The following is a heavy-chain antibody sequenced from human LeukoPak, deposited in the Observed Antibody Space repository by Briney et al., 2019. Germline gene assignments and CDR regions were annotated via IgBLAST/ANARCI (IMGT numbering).Heavy chain of an antibody. CDR3: ARVKVGATYFDY. CDR1: GFTFSNYW. CDR2: IDNAGSIT. D-gene: IGHD1-26*01. V-gene: IGHV3-74*03. Sequence: GGSLRLSCAASGFTFSNYWIHWVRQAPGKGLVWVSRIDNAGSITTYADSVKGRFTISRDNAENTLYLQMNSLRVEDTAVYYCARVKVGATYFDYWGQGTLVTVSS. J-gene: IGHJ4*02.